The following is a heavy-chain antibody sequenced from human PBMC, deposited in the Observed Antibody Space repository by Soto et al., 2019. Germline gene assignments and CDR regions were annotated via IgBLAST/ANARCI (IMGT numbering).Heavy chain of an antibody. CDR1: GYHFTNYW. J-gene: IGHJ6*02. Sequence: PGESLKISCKGSGYHFTNYWIGWVRQMPGKGLEWMGIIYPGDSDTRYSPSFQGQVTISADKSISTAYLQWSSLKASDTAMYYCTRTSAAGKNYYGIDVWGQGTTVTVSS. D-gene: IGHD6-13*01. CDR3: TRTSAAGKNYYGIDV. V-gene: IGHV5-51*01. CDR2: IYPGDSDT.